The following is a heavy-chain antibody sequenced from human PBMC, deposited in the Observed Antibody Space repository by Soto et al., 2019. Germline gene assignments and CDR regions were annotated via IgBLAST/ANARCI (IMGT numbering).Heavy chain of an antibody. Sequence: AGSLGLSCEVSGFTFSMYSMSWVRQCPGKGLEWVAKIPQDGVYGHYADSVKGRFIISRDNDKNSLHLQLNNLRAEDTAVYYCARDHLILPAHDFFYGSDVWGRGATVTVSS. CDR3: ARDHLILPAHDFFYGSDV. V-gene: IGHV3-7*03. D-gene: IGHD2-21*02. CDR1: GFTFSMYS. CDR2: IPQDGVYG. J-gene: IGHJ6*02.